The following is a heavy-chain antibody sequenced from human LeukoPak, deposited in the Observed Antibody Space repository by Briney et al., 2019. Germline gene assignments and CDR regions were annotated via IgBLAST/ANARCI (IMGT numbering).Heavy chain of an antibody. CDR2: INNSGST. V-gene: IGHV4-34*01. D-gene: IGHD1-26*01. CDR3: ARGYNRGSYYNY. Sequence: PSETLSLICVVYGGSFSGNYWSWIRQPPGKGLEWIGEINNSGSTNYNPSLKSRVTISVDTSKNQFSLKVSSVTAADTAVYYCARGYNRGSYYNYWGQGTLVTVSS. J-gene: IGHJ4*02. CDR1: GGSFSGNY.